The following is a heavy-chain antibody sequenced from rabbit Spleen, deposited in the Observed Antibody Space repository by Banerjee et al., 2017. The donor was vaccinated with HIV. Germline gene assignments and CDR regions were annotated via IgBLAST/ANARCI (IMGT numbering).Heavy chain of an antibody. CDR1: GFDFSSSYW. CDR2: IYAGSSGST. J-gene: IGHJ4*01. V-gene: IGHV1S45*01. D-gene: IGHD6-1*01. CDR3: ARDAGYGGYGDANL. Sequence: QEQLVESGGGLVQPGGSLKLSCKASGFDFSSSYWMCWVRQAPGKGLEWIACIYAGSSGSTYSATWAKGRFTISKTSSTTVTLQMTSLTVADTATYFCARDAGYGGYGDANLWGPGTLVTV.